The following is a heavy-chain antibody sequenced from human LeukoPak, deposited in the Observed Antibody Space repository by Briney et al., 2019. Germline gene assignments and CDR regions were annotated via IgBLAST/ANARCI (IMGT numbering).Heavy chain of an antibody. J-gene: IGHJ4*02. CDR2: IYYSGST. V-gene: IGHV4-39*07. D-gene: IGHD1-26*01. CDR1: GGSISSSSYY. CDR3: ARGSVAVGATSD. Sequence: PSETLSLTCTVSGGSISSSSYYWGWIRQPPGKGLEWIGSIYYSGSTYYNPSLKSRVTISVDTSKNQFSLKLSSVTAADTAVYYCARGSVAVGATSDWGQGTLVTVSS.